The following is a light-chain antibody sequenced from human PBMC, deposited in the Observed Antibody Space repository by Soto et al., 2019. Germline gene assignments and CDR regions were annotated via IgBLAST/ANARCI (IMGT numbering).Light chain of an antibody. CDR2: KAS. V-gene: IGKV1-5*03. CDR3: QQYNSYSGYT. J-gene: IGKJ2*01. CDR1: QSISSW. Sequence: DIQMTQSPSTLSASVGDRVTITCRASQSISSWLAWYQQKPGKAPKLLIYKASSLESGVPSRFSCGGSGTEFTHTISSLQPDDFAPYSCQQYNSYSGYTFGQGTKLEIK.